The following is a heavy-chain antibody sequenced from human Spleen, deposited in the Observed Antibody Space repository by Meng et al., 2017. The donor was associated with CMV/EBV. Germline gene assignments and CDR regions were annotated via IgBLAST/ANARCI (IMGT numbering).Heavy chain of an antibody. CDR3: ARGNNWNGYYYGMDV. Sequence: GGSLRLSCAASGFTVSSNYMSWVRQAPGKGLEWVSVIYSGVSTYYADSVKGRFTISRDNSKNTLYLQMGSLRAEDMAVYYCARGNNWNGYYYGMDVWGQGTTVTVSS. V-gene: IGHV3-53*05. CDR2: IYSGVST. CDR1: GFTVSSNY. D-gene: IGHD1-1*01. J-gene: IGHJ6*02.